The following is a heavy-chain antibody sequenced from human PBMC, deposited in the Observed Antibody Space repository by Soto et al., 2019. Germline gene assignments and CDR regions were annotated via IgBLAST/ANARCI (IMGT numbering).Heavy chain of an antibody. J-gene: IGHJ3*02. Sequence: LRLSCAASGFTFSSYWMSWVRQAPGKGLEWVANIKQDGSEKYYVDSVKGRFTISRDNAKNSLYLQMNSLRAEDTAVYYCARGGGYSYGYGAFDIWGQGTMVTVSS. CDR3: ARGGGYSYGYGAFDI. D-gene: IGHD5-18*01. CDR2: IKQDGSEK. V-gene: IGHV3-7*03. CDR1: GFTFSSYW.